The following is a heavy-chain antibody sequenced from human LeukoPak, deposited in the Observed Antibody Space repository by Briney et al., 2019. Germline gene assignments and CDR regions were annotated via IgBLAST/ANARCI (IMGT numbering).Heavy chain of an antibody. CDR3: AELGITMIGGA. D-gene: IGHD3-10*02. CDR2: ISSDGSNK. J-gene: IGHJ6*04. Sequence: PGTSLRLSCAASGFTFSSYVMHWVRQAPGKGLEWVAAISSDGSNKYSEHGRFTISRDNSKNTLYLQMISLRDEDTAVYYCAELGITMIGGAWGKGTTVTISS. CDR1: GFTFSSYV. V-gene: IGHV3-30*04.